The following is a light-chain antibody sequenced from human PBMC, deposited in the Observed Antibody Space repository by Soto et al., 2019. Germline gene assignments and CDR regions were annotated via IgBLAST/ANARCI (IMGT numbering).Light chain of an antibody. CDR3: SSYTTSNTRQIV. Sequence: QSALTQPASVSGSPGQSINISCTGTSSDVGGYNYVSWYQHHPGKAPKLIIYDVSNRPSGVSNPFSGSKSGNTASLTISGLQPEDEADYYCSSYTTSNTRQIVFGTGTKFTVL. CDR2: DVS. CDR1: SSDVGGYNY. V-gene: IGLV2-14*03. J-gene: IGLJ1*01.